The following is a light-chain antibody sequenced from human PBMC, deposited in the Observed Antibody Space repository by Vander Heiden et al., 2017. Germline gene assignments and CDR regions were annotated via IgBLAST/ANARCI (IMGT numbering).Light chain of an antibody. V-gene: IGLV2-23*02. CDR2: EVI. J-gene: IGLJ1*01. CDR3: CSFAVGSTYV. CDR1: SSDVGRYDR. Sequence: QSALTQPASVSGSPGQSITISCTGTSSDVGRYDRVSWYQQHPGNAPKLIIYEVIKRPSGVSNRFSGSKSANTASLTISGLQAEDEADYYCCSFAVGSTYVFGTGTKVTVL.